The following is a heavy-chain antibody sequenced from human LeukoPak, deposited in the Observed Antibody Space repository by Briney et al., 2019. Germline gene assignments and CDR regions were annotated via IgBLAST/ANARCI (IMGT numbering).Heavy chain of an antibody. V-gene: IGHV3-30-3*01. CDR1: GFTFSSYA. D-gene: IGHD3-22*01. CDR2: ISYDGSNK. CDR3: ARGEGYYYDPVGNDY. J-gene: IGHJ4*02. Sequence: PGGSLRLSCAASGFTFSSYAMHWVRQAPGKGLEWVAVISYDGSNKYYADSVKGRFTISRDNSKNTLYLQMNSLRSEDTAVYYCARGEGYYYDPVGNDYWGQGTLVTVSS.